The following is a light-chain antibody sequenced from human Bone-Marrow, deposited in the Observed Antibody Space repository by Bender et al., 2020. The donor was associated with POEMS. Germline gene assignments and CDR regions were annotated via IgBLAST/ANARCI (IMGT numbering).Light chain of an antibody. J-gene: IGLJ3*02. CDR1: SLRRYS. Sequence: SSELTQDPAVSVAWGQTVRITCQGDSLRRYSASWFQQKPGQAPILLIYDKDKRPSGIPDRFSGSSSGNTASLTITGSQAEDEADYYCNSRDSSGSHLLFGGGTKLTVL. CDR3: NSRDSSGSHLL. V-gene: IGLV3-19*01. CDR2: DKD.